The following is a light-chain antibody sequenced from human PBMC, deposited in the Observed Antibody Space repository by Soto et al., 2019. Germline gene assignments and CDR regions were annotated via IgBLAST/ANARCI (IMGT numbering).Light chain of an antibody. CDR3: CSYAGSSNFVV. CDR1: SSDIGSYNL. J-gene: IGLJ2*01. CDR2: EGS. V-gene: IGLV2-23*01. Sequence: QSVLTQPASVSGSPGQSITISCTGTSSDIGSYNLVSWYQQHPGKAPKLIIYEGSKRPSGVSNRFSGSKSGNTASLTISGLQAEDEADYYCCSYAGSSNFVVFGGGTKVTVL.